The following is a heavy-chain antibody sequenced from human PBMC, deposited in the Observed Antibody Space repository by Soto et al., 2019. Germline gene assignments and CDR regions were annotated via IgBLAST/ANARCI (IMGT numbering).Heavy chain of an antibody. CDR3: ARVGGSYYVLDYYYYVMDV. CDR1: GGTFTSYA. D-gene: IGHD1-26*01. CDR2: IIPIFGTA. Sequence: QVQLVQSGAEVKKPGSSVKVSCKASGGTFTSYAISWVRQAPGQGLEWIGGIIPIFGTANYAQKFQGRVTITADESTSTAYMELSSLRSEDTAVYYCARVGGSYYVLDYYYYVMDVWCQGTTVTVSS. J-gene: IGHJ6*02. V-gene: IGHV1-69*01.